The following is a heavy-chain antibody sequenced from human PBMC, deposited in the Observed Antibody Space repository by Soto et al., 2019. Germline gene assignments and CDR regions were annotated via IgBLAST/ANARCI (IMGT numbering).Heavy chain of an antibody. CDR1: GFAFNNYG. CDR2: ISKSDYT. V-gene: IGHV3-21*01. Sequence: PGGSLRLSCTVSGFAFNNYGINWVRQAPGKGLEWVSSISKSDYTYYSDSVKGRFAISRDNAKSSVSLQMNTLRVEDTAVYYCAREDSIIIPAVSDFWGQGTLV. CDR3: AREDSIIIPAVSDF. J-gene: IGHJ4*02. D-gene: IGHD2-2*01.